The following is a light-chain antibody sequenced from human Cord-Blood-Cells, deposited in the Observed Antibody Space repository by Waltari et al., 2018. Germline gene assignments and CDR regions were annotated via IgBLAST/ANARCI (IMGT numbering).Light chain of an antibody. Sequence: QSALTHPPSAYGPPGQSVTISCTGTSSDVGGYNYVSWYQQHPGKAPKLMIYVVSKRSSGVPDRFSGSKSGNTASLTVSGLQAEDEADYYCSSYAGSNNLVFGGGTKLTVL. V-gene: IGLV2-8*01. CDR2: VVS. J-gene: IGLJ3*02. CDR1: SSDVGGYNY. CDR3: SSYAGSNNLV.